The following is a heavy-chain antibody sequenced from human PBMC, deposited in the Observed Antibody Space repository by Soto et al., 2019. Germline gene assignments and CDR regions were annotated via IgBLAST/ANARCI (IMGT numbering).Heavy chain of an antibody. V-gene: IGHV4-4*02. D-gene: IGHD1-20*01. CDR3: ARGGITAVRNYYFDH. CDR1: GDSISSSEW. J-gene: IGHJ4*02. Sequence: SETLSLTCKVSGDSISSSEWWSWVRQPPGKGLEWIAEIHHSGPTNYNPSLQSRVTITVDKSKNQISLRLSTVTAADTAVYYCARGGITAVRNYYFDHWGQGTLVTVSS. CDR2: IHHSGPT.